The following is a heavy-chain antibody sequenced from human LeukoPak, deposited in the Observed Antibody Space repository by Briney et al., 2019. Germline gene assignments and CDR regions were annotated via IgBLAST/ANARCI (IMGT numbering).Heavy chain of an antibody. V-gene: IGHV4-30-4*01. CDR3: ARGGYYGSGSYWGTFDY. CDR2: INYSGST. J-gene: IGHJ4*02. CDR1: GGSISSGDYY. D-gene: IGHD3-10*01. Sequence: SETLSLTCTVSGGSISSGDYYWIWIPQPPGKALEWIGYINYSGSTYYNPSLKSRVTISVDTSKNQFSLKLSSVTAADTAVYYCARGGYYGSGSYWGTFDYWGQGTLVTVSS.